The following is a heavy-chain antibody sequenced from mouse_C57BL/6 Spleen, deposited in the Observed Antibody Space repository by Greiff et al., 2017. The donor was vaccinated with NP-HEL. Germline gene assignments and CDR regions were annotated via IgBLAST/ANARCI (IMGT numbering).Heavy chain of an antibody. D-gene: IGHD1-1*01. V-gene: IGHV5-17*01. Sequence: EVKLMESGGGLVKPGGSLKLSCAASGFTFSDYGMHWVRQAPGQGLEWVAYISSGRGTLYSAATVKGRFPLSRDNAKNTLFLQMNSLRSYDTAMYYCARDCYGSSYGFAYWGQGTLVTVSA. J-gene: IGHJ3*01. CDR3: ARDCYGSSYGFAY. CDR2: ISSGRGTL. CDR1: GFTFSDYG.